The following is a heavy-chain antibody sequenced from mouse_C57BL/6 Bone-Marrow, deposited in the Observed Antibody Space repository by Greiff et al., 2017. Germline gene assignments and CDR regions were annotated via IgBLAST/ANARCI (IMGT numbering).Heavy chain of an antibody. V-gene: IGHV1-64*01. Sequence: QVQLKESGAELVKPGASVKLSCKASGYTFTSYWMHWVKQRPGQGLEWIGMIHPNSGSTNYNEKFKSKATLTVDKSSSTAYMQLSSLTSEDSAVYYCASGGYSTLAYWGQGTLVTVSA. D-gene: IGHD2-5*01. CDR1: GYTFTSYW. CDR2: IHPNSGST. CDR3: ASGGYSTLAY. J-gene: IGHJ3*01.